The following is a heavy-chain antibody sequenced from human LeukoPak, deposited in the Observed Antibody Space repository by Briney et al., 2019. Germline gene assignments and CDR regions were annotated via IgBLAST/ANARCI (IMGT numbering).Heavy chain of an antibody. D-gene: IGHD2-21*01. Sequence: SETLSLTCAVSGGSISSSNWWSWVRQPPGKGLEWSGEIYHSGSTNYNPSLKSRVTISVDKSKNQFSLKLTSVTAADTAVYYCARFSAPFRFRIDYWGQGTLVTVSS. CDR2: IYHSGST. V-gene: IGHV4-4*02. CDR3: ARFSAPFRFRIDY. CDR1: GGSISSSNW. J-gene: IGHJ4*02.